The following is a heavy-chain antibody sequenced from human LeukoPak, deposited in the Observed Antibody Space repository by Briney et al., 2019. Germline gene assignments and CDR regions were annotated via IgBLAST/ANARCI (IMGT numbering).Heavy chain of an antibody. CDR3: AKASNVLRFLERLPDY. CDR1: GFTFSSYA. CDR2: ISGSGGST. D-gene: IGHD3-3*01. Sequence: PGGSLRLSCAASGFTFSSYAMSWVRQAPGKGLEWVSAISGSGGSTYYADSVKGRFTISRDNSKNTLYLQMNSLRAEDTAVYYCAKASNVLRFLERLPDYWGQGTLVTVSS. J-gene: IGHJ4*02. V-gene: IGHV3-23*01.